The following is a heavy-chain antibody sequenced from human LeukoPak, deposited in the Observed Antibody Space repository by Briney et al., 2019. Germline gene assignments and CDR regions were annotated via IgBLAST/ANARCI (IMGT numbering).Heavy chain of an antibody. D-gene: IGHD6-19*01. CDR2: IGSDGVGT. CDR3: AKEGQYSSGWFDY. J-gene: IGHJ4*02. CDR1: GFTFSNYA. Sequence: GGSLRLSCVASGFTFSNYAMRWVRQTPGKELEWVSGIGSDGVGTSYADSVKGRFTISRDNSKNTLYLQMNSLRAEDTAVYYCAKEGQYSSGWFDYWGQGTLVTVSS. V-gene: IGHV3-23*01.